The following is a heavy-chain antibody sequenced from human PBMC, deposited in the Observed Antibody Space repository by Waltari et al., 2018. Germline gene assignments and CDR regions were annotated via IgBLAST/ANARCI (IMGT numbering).Heavy chain of an antibody. Sequence: QVQLVQSGSEVKKPGASVKVSCQASGYTFTSYDINWVRQATGQGLEWMGWMNPNSGNTGYAQKFQGRVTITRNTSISTAYMELSSLRSEDTAVYYCARGPDYYYYMDVWGKGTTVTVSS. J-gene: IGHJ6*03. CDR1: GYTFTSYD. CDR3: ARGPDYYYYMDV. CDR2: MNPNSGNT. V-gene: IGHV1-8*03.